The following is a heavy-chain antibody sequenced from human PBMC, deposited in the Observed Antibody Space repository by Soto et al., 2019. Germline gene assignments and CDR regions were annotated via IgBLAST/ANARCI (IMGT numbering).Heavy chain of an antibody. CDR1: GFTFRSYW. V-gene: IGHV3-7*03. CDR2: INQDATRQ. J-gene: IGHJ4*02. D-gene: IGHD3-10*01. CDR3: ARVGLFDGNKPITLEF. Sequence: GGSLRLSCAASGFTFRSYWMSWVRQVPGRGLEWVANINQDATRQSYVDSVEGRFSISRDNAKDSIYLQMNNLRVDDTAVYYCARVGLFDGNKPITLEFWGQGPLVTVSS.